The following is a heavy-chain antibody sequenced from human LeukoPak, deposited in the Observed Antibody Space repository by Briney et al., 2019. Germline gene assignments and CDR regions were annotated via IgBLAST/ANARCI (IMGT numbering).Heavy chain of an antibody. CDR2: ISGSGGST. Sequence: QPGGSLRLSCAASGLTFSDYYMSWIRQAPGKGLEWVSAISGSGGSTYYADSVKGRFTISRDNSKNTLYLQMNSLRAEDTAVYYCAKGSYSGSFTDYYGMDVWGQGTTVTVSS. D-gene: IGHD1-26*01. CDR3: AKGSYSGSFTDYYGMDV. CDR1: GLTFSDYY. V-gene: IGHV3-23*01. J-gene: IGHJ6*02.